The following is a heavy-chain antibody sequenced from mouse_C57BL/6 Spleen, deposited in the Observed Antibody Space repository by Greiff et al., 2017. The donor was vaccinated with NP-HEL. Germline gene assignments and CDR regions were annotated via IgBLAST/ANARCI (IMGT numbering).Heavy chain of an antibody. D-gene: IGHD1-1*01. CDR2: ISYSGST. CDR3: ARWNYYYGSSEGGYFDV. V-gene: IGHV3-8*01. Sequence: EVMLVESGPGLAKPSQTLSLTCSVTGYSITSDYWNWIRKFPGNKLEYMGYISYSGSTYYNPSLKSRISITRDTSKNQYYLQLNSVTTEDTATYYCARWNYYYGSSEGGYFDVWGTGTTVTVSS. CDR1: GYSITSDY. J-gene: IGHJ1*03.